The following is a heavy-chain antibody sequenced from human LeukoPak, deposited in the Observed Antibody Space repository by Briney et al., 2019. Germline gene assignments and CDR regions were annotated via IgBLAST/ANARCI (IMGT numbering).Heavy chain of an antibody. Sequence: GGSLRLSCVASGFTFNRFWMHWVRQAPGKGPVWVSGINSDGSSPTYADSVKGRFTISRDNARNTLFLQMNSLRAEDTALYYCAKDIKSYYDSSGYYFAEYFQHWGQGTLVTVSS. CDR2: INSDGSSP. V-gene: IGHV3-74*01. J-gene: IGHJ1*01. CDR1: GFTFNRFW. D-gene: IGHD3-22*01. CDR3: AKDIKSYYDSSGYYFAEYFQH.